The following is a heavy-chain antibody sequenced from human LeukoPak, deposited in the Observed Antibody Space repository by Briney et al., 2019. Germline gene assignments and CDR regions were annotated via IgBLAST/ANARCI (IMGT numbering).Heavy chain of an antibody. V-gene: IGHV1-46*01. J-gene: IGHJ3*02. CDR2: INPSGGGT. D-gene: IGHD5-18*01. CDR3: ARAQGTAMVRRAFDI. Sequence: GASVKVSCKASGYTFTSYCMHWVRQAPGQGLEWMGIINPSGGGTSYAQKFQGRVTMTRDTSTSAVYMELSSLRSEDTAVYYCARAQGTAMVRRAFDIWGQGTMVTVSS. CDR1: GYTFTSYC.